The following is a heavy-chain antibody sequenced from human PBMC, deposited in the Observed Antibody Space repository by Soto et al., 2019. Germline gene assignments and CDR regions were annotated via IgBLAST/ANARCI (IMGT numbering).Heavy chain of an antibody. D-gene: IGHD3-10*01. CDR3: AKDQAGPMVRGVIITSYGMDV. V-gene: IGHV3-30*18. CDR2: ISYDGSNK. J-gene: IGHJ6*02. Sequence: QVQLVASGGGVVQPGRSLRLSCAASGFTFSSYGMHWVRQAPGKGLEWVAVISYDGSNKYYADSVKGRFTIPRDNSKNTLYLQMNSLRAEDTAVYYCAKDQAGPMVRGVIITSYGMDVWGQGTTVTVSS. CDR1: GFTFSSYG.